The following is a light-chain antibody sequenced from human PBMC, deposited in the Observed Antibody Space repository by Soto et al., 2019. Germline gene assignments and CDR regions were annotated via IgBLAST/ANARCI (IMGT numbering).Light chain of an antibody. CDR3: QQAYSFPRT. Sequence: DIQMTQSPSSVSASVGDRVTITCRASQGIGDRLAWYQQRPGRAPKLLIYSASSLLNGVPSRFSGSGSGTDFTLTISSLQPEDFATYLCQQAYSFPRTFGGGTMAEIK. CDR2: SAS. J-gene: IGKJ4*01. CDR1: QGIGDR. V-gene: IGKV1-12*01.